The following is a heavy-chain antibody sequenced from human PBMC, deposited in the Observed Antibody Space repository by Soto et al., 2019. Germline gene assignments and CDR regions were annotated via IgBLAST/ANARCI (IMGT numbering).Heavy chain of an antibody. D-gene: IGHD2-2*02. V-gene: IGHV3-33*01. Sequence: GGSLRLSCAASGFTFSSYGMHWVRQAPGKGLEWVAVIWYDGSNKYYADSVKGRFTISRDNSKNTLYLQMNSLRAEDTAVYYCAREGCISTSCYMHWFDPWGQGT. CDR3: AREGCISTSCYMHWFDP. CDR1: GFTFSSYG. J-gene: IGHJ5*02. CDR2: IWYDGSNK.